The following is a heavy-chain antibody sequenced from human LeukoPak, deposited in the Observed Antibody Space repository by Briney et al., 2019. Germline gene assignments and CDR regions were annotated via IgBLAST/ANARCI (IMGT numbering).Heavy chain of an antibody. J-gene: IGHJ4*02. V-gene: IGHV3-30*02. CDR2: IRYDGSNK. CDR1: GFTFSSYG. D-gene: IGHD3-10*01. CDR3: AKDHYYGSGKYYFDY. Sequence: GGSLRLSCAASGFTFSSYGMHWVRQAPGKGLEWVAFIRYDGSNKYYADSVKGRFTISRDHSKNTLYLQMNSLRAEDTAVYYCAKDHYYGSGKYYFDYWGQGTLVTVSS.